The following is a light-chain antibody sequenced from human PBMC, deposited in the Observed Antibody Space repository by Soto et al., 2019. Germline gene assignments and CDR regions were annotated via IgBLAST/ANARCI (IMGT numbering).Light chain of an antibody. J-gene: IGKJ2*01. Sequence: EIVLTQSPGTLSLSLGERATLSCRASQSVSSKLAWYQQKPGQAPRVLIYGASSRATGIPDRFGGSGSGTDFTLTISRLEPEDFAVYYCQQYGGSPRTFGQGTNLEL. V-gene: IGKV3-20*01. CDR3: QQYGGSPRT. CDR1: QSVSSK. CDR2: GAS.